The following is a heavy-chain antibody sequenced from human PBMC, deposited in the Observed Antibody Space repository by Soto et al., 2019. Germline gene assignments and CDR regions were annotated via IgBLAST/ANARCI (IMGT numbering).Heavy chain of an antibody. Sequence: QVQLVQSGAEVKKPGASVKVSCKASGYTFTNYGISWVRQAPGQGLEWMGWISAYNGNTKYAQKLQGRVTMTTDTSTNTAYMELRSLRSDDTAVYYCARGVGSVSYYNQYNWFDPWGQGTLVTVSS. CDR1: GYTFTNYG. CDR2: ISAYNGNT. J-gene: IGHJ5*02. V-gene: IGHV1-18*01. D-gene: IGHD3-10*01. CDR3: ARGVGSVSYYNQYNWFDP.